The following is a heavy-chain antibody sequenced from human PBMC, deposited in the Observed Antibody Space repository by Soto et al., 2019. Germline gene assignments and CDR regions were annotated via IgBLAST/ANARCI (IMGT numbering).Heavy chain of an antibody. CDR3: ASRVIAVAGSWYYFDY. V-gene: IGHV3-66*01. CDR1: GFTVSSNY. D-gene: IGHD6-19*01. J-gene: IGHJ4*02. Sequence: PGGSLRLSCAASGFTVSSNYMSWVRQAPGKGLEWVSVIYSGGSTYYADSVKGKFTISRDNSKNTLYLQMNSLRAEDTAVYYCASRVIAVAGSWYYFDYWGQGT. CDR2: IYSGGST.